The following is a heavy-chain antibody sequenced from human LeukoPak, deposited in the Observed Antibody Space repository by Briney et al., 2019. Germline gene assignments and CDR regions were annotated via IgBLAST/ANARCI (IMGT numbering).Heavy chain of an antibody. CDR1: GFTVSSNY. D-gene: IGHD3-9*01. CDR2: IYSGGST. J-gene: IGHJ4*02. CDR3: ARGLYDILTVDY. Sequence: GGSLRLSCAASGFTVSSNYMSWVRQARGKGLEWVSVIYSGGSTYYADSVKGRFTISRDSSKNTLYLQMNSLRAEDTAVYYCARGLYDILTVDYWGQGKLVTVSS. V-gene: IGHV3-66*01.